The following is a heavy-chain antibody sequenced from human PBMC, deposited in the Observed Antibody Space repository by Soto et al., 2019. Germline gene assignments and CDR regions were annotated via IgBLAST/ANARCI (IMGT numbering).Heavy chain of an antibody. Sequence: PGGSLRLSCVASGFTFSSYAMSWVRQAPGKRLEGVTIMQNGSNTYYADSVKGRFTISRDNAKNSLYLQMNSLRAEDTAVYYCAKNNRYCSSTNCFVFDYWGQGTLVTVSS. CDR3: AKNNRYCSSTNCFVFDY. CDR1: GFTFSSYA. J-gene: IGHJ4*02. V-gene: IGHV3-7*01. D-gene: IGHD2-2*01. CDR2: IMQNGSNT.